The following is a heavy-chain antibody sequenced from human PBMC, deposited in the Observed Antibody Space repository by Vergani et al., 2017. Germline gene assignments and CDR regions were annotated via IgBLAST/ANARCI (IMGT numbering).Heavy chain of an antibody. J-gene: IGHJ6*02. Sequence: EVQLLESGGDLVQPGGSLRLSCAASGFTFNHYAMNWVRQAPGQGLEWVSGISGSGGSTYYAGSVKGRFTISKDSSKNTLYLQMNSLRAGDTAVYYCAKANPRNSXYDYLYYYHAMDVWGQGTTVTVSS. CDR1: GFTFNHYA. CDR2: ISGSGGST. CDR3: AKANPRNSXYDYLYYYHAMDV. D-gene: IGHD5-12*01. V-gene: IGHV3-23*01.